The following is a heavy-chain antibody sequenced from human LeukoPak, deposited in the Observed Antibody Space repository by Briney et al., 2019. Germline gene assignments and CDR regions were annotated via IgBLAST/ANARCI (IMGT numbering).Heavy chain of an antibody. CDR3: ARGSRDGPSGLLGY. V-gene: IGHV1-69*13. D-gene: IGHD5-24*01. CDR2: IIPIFGTA. J-gene: IGHJ4*02. CDR1: GGTFSSYA. Sequence: ASVKVSCKASGGTFSSYAISWVRQAPGQGLEWMGGIIPIFGTANYAQKFRGRVTIAADESTSTAYMELSSLRSEDTAVYYCARGSRDGPSGLLGYWGQGTLVTVSS.